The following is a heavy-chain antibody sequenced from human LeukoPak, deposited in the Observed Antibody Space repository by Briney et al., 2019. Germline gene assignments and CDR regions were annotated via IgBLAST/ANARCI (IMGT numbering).Heavy chain of an antibody. CDR1: GGSFSGYY. D-gene: IGHD5-18*01. CDR3: ARGRYSYGYVY. J-gene: IGHJ4*02. CDR2: INHSGST. Sequence: PSETLSLTCAVYGGSFSGYYWSWTRQPPGKGLEWIGEINHSGSTNYNPSLKSRVTISVDTSKNQFSLKLSSVTAADTAVYYCARGRYSYGYVYWGQGTLVTVSS. V-gene: IGHV4-34*01.